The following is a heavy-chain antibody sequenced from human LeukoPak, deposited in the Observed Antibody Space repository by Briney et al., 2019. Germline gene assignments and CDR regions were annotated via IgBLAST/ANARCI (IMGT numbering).Heavy chain of an antibody. Sequence: GGSLRLSCAASGFTVSNNYMSWVRQAPGKGLEWVANIKQGGSEKYYVDSVKGRFTISRDNAKNSLYLQMNGLRAEDTAVYYCARTGNIAVAGDYWGQGTLVTVSS. V-gene: IGHV3-7*01. CDR3: ARTGNIAVAGDY. J-gene: IGHJ4*02. CDR2: IKQGGSEK. CDR1: GFTVSNNY. D-gene: IGHD6-19*01.